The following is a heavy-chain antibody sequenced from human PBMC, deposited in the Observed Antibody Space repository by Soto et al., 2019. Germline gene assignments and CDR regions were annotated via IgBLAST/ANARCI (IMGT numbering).Heavy chain of an antibody. CDR1: GFSFISYS. J-gene: IGHJ6*03. CDR2: INEDSSYI. D-gene: IGHD3-3*01. Sequence: EVQLVESGGGLVKPGGSLRLSCAASGFSFISYSMNWVRQALGKGLEWVSSINEDSSYIYYAHSLRGRFTISRDNAKDSLYLQMNSLRAEDTAVYYCVRDFGWYFRSGYMDAWGDGATVTVSS. CDR3: VRDFGWYFRSGYMDA. V-gene: IGHV3-21*02.